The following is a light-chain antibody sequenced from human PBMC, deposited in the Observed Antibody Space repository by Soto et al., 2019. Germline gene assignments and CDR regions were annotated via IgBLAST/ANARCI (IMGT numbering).Light chain of an antibody. CDR3: CSFARGSTLV. CDR2: EGS. V-gene: IGLV2-23*01. J-gene: IGLJ3*02. Sequence: QAVVTQPASVSGSPGQSITISCTGTSSDVGSYNLVSWYQQHPGNAPKLMIYEGSKRPSGVSNRFFGSKSGNTASLTISGLQAEDEADYYCCSFARGSTLVFGGGTQLTVL. CDR1: SSDVGSYNL.